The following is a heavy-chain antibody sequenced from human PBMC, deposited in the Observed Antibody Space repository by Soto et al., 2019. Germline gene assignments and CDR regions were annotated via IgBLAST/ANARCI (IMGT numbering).Heavy chain of an antibody. J-gene: IGHJ6*02. CDR2: IGTAGDP. Sequence: GGSLRLSCAASGFTFSSYDMHWVRQATGKGLEWVSAIGTAGDPYYPGSVKGRFTISGENAKNSLYLQMNSLRAGDTAVYYCARATRYCSGGSCYPYGMDVWGQGTTVTVSS. V-gene: IGHV3-13*05. CDR3: ARATRYCSGGSCYPYGMDV. CDR1: GFTFSSYD. D-gene: IGHD2-15*01.